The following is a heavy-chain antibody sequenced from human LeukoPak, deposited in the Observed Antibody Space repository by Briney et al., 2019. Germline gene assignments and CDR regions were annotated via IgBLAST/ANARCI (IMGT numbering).Heavy chain of an antibody. Sequence: GGSLRFSCAASGFTFSSYSMHWVRQAPGEGLEWVSVISPSGSSIYYADSVKGRFTISRDKAKNSLYLQMNSLRDEDTAVYYCARLAEAAVVHWFDPWGQGTLVTVSS. CDR3: ARLAEAAVVHWFDP. J-gene: IGHJ5*02. CDR2: ISPSGSSI. CDR1: GFTFSSYS. V-gene: IGHV3-48*02. D-gene: IGHD2-15*01.